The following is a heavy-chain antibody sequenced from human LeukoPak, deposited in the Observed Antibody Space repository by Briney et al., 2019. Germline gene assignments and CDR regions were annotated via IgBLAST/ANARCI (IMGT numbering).Heavy chain of an antibody. CDR3: TRDGGYNAFDI. CDR2: INSHGSST. J-gene: IGHJ3*02. CDR1: GFTFSSYW. V-gene: IGHV3-74*01. D-gene: IGHD5-12*01. Sequence: GGSLRLSCAASGFTFSSYWMHWVRQAPGKGLVWVSRINSHGSSTSYADSVKGRFTISRDNAKNTLYLQMNSLRAEDTAVCYCTRDGGYNAFDIWGQGTMVTVSS.